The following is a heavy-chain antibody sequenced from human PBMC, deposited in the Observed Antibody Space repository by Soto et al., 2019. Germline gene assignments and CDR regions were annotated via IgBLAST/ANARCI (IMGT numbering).Heavy chain of an antibody. D-gene: IGHD5-12*01. V-gene: IGHV4-59*01. CDR1: GVSISSYY. CDR2: ISYSGST. CDR3: ARATGYGGYEDS. Sequence: SETLSLTCTVSGVSISSYYWSLLRQPPGKGLEWIGYISYSGSTNYNPSLKSRVTISVDTSRNQFSLKLSSVTAADTAVYYCARATGYGGYEDSWGQGTLVTVSS. J-gene: IGHJ4*02.